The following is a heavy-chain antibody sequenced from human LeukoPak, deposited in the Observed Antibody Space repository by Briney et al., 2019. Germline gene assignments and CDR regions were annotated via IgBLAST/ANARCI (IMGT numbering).Heavy chain of an antibody. CDR1: GFTFSSHA. CDR3: AKDKGFSYGFDY. Sequence: GGSLRLSCAASGFTFSSHAMSWVRQAPGKGLEWVSAIGGSGSSTYYPASVKGRFTVSRDNTQNTLYLQMNSLRAEDTAVYYCAKDKGFSYGFDYWGQGTQVTVSS. D-gene: IGHD5-18*01. V-gene: IGHV3-23*01. CDR2: IGGSGSST. J-gene: IGHJ4*02.